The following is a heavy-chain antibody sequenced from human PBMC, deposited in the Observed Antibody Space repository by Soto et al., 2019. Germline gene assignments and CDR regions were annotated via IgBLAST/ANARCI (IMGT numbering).Heavy chain of an antibody. Sequence: ASVKVSCKASGYTFTIYGISWVGQAPGQGLEWMGWISAYNGDTNYAQKLQGRVTMTTDTSTSTAYMELRSLRSDDTAVYYCATAEPRIAALFNWFDPWGQGTLVT. J-gene: IGHJ5*02. CDR3: ATAEPRIAALFNWFDP. CDR2: ISAYNGDT. V-gene: IGHV1-18*01. D-gene: IGHD6-13*01. CDR1: GYTFTIYG.